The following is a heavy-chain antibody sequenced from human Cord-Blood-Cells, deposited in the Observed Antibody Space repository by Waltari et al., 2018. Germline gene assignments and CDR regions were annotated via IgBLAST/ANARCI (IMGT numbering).Heavy chain of an antibody. Sequence: EVQLVQSGAEVKKPGESLKISCKGSGYSFTSYCIGWVRQMPGKGLEWMGIIYPGDSDTRYSPSFQGQVTISADKSISTAYLQWSSLKASDTAMYYCARQITATIFGVADAFDIWGQGTMVTVSS. V-gene: IGHV5-51*01. CDR1: GYSFTSYC. CDR2: IYPGDSDT. D-gene: IGHD3-3*01. CDR3: ARQITATIFGVADAFDI. J-gene: IGHJ3*02.